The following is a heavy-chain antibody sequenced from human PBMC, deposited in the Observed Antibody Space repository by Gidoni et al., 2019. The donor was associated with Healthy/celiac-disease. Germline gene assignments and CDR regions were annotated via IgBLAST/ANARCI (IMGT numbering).Heavy chain of an antibody. CDR2: IFSKDEK. D-gene: IGHD4-17*01. V-gene: IGHV2-26*04. CDR1: GFSLSNARRG. Sequence: QTTLKESGPVLVIPTETLTLTSTVSGFSLSNARRGVSWIRQPPGKALEGLAHIFSKDEKPDSTSLKSRLTSSKDTSKSQGVLTMTKMDPVDTATYYCAWTPERPDHGDEWYFDYWGQGTLVTVSS. CDR3: AWTPERPDHGDEWYFDY. J-gene: IGHJ4*02.